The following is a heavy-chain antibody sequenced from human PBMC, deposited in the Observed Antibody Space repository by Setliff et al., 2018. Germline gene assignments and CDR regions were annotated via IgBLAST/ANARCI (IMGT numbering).Heavy chain of an antibody. J-gene: IGHJ4*02. V-gene: IGHV1-2*02. CDR3: ARELRAATATGEYYFDF. D-gene: IGHD2-15*01. CDR1: GYTFTDYY. CDR2: INPNTGST. Sequence: ASVKVSCKASGYTFTDYYIQWVRQAPGQGLEWMGWINPNTGSTYYRQRFQGRVTMTRDTSISTAYMDVNRLKSDDTAVYYCARELRAATATGEYYFDFWGQGTLVTVSS.